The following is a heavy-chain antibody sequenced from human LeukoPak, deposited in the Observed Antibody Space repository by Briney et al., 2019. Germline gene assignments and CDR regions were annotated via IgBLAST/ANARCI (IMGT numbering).Heavy chain of an antibody. CDR3: AAGDRLGPYYYYYGMDV. D-gene: IGHD1-14*01. V-gene: IGHV4-39*01. Sequence: PSETLSLTCTVSGGSISSSSYYWGWIRQPPGKGLEWIGSIYYSGSTYYNPFLKSRVTISVDTSKNQFSLRLSSVTAADTAVYYCAAGDRLGPYYYYYGMDVWGQGTTVTVSS. J-gene: IGHJ6*02. CDR2: IYYSGST. CDR1: GGSISSSSYY.